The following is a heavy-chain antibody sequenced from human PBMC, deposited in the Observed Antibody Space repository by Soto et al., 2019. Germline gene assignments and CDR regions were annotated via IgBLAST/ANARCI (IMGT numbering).Heavy chain of an antibody. J-gene: IGHJ5*02. CDR3: GGGWGGSKPGGWFDP. Sequence: EVQLVESGGGLVQPGGSLRLSCAASGFTFSNYWMTWVRQAPGKGLEWVANIKQDGSEKYYVDSVKGRFTISRDNAKNAFDLQMKSLSAGDTVGYSCGGGWGGSKPGGWFDPWGQGTLVTVSS. CDR2: IKQDGSEK. CDR1: GFTFSNYW. D-gene: IGHD3-16*01. V-gene: IGHV3-7*01.